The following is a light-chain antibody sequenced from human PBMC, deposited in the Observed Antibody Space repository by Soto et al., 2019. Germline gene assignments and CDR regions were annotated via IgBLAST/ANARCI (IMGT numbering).Light chain of an antibody. J-gene: IGLJ1*01. Sequence: QSALTQPPSASGSPGQSVTISCTGTSCDVGGYNYVSWYQQHPGKAPKLMIYEVSKRPSGVPDRFSGSKSGNTASLTVSGLQAEDEADYYCSSYAGSNNRVFGTGTKLTVL. CDR2: EVS. V-gene: IGLV2-8*01. CDR1: SCDVGGYNY. CDR3: SSYAGSNNRV.